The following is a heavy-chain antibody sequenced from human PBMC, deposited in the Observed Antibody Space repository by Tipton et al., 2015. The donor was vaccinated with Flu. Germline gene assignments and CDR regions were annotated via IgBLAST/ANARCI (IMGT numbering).Heavy chain of an antibody. CDR3: ARSARIAAGYWYFDL. V-gene: IGHV4-4*07. D-gene: IGHD6-13*01. Sequence: TLSLTCTVSGGSISSYYWSWIRQPAGKGLEWIGRIYTSGSTNYNPSLKSRVTMSVDTSKNQFSLKLGSVTAADTAVYYCARSARIAAGYWYFDLWGRGTLVTVSS. J-gene: IGHJ2*01. CDR2: IYTSGST. CDR1: GGSISSYY.